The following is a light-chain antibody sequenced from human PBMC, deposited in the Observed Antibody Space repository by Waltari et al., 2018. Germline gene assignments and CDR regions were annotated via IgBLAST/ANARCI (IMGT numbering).Light chain of an antibody. Sequence: EIVMTQSPATLSVSPGERATLSCRASQSVSSNLAWYQQKPGQAPRLLIYGASTRATGIPARFSGSVSGTEFTLTISSLQSEDFAVYDCQQYNNWRTFGQGTKVEIK. CDR2: GAS. J-gene: IGKJ1*01. CDR3: QQYNNWRT. V-gene: IGKV3-15*01. CDR1: QSVSSN.